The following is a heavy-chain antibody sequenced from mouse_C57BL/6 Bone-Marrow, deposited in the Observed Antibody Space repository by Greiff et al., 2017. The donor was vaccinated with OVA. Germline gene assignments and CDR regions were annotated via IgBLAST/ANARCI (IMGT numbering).Heavy chain of an antibody. D-gene: IGHD2-12*01. CDR3: ARSYEGVWFAY. Sequence: VKLQQSGSELRSPGSSVKLSCKDFDSEVFPIAYMSWVRQKPGHGFEWIGGILPSIGRTIYGEKFEDKATLDADTLSNTAYLELNSLTSEDSAIYDCARSYEGVWFAYWGQGTLVTVSA. J-gene: IGHJ3*01. V-gene: IGHV15-2*01. CDR1: DSEVFPIAY. CDR2: ILPSIGRT.